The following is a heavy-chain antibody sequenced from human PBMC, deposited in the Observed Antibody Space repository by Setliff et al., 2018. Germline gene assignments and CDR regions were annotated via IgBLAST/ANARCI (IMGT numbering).Heavy chain of an antibody. CDR3: VRHPYYDSSGYYSYFDY. CDR2: LKPGDSGI. CDR1: GYTFTNYW. J-gene: IGHJ4*02. D-gene: IGHD3-22*01. Sequence: GESLKISCQGSGYTFTNYWIGWVRQMPGKGLEWMGILKPGDSGIRYSPSFQGQVTLSADMSIATAYLHWTSLKASDTAMYYCVRHPYYDSSGYYSYFDYWGQGALVTVSS. V-gene: IGHV5-51*01.